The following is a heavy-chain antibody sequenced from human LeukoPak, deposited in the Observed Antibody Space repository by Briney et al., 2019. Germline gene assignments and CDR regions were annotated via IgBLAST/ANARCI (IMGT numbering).Heavy chain of an antibody. V-gene: IGHV1-8*03. CDR2: IHPNSGNT. J-gene: IGHJ3*01. CDR3: ARGGRYLPF. CDR1: GYIFNNYD. D-gene: IGHD3-16*02. Sequence: ASVKVSCKTSGYIFNNYDISWLRQAAGQGLEGVGWIHPNSGNTDYPQKFQGRDTITRDNSKRMAYMELSRLRSDDTAIYYCARGGRYLPFWGQGTMVIVSS.